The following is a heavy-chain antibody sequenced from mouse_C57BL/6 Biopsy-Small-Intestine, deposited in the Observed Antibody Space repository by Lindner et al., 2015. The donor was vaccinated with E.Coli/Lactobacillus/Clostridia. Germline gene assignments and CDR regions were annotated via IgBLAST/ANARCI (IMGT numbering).Heavy chain of an antibody. D-gene: IGHD1-3*01. J-gene: IGHJ3*01. Sequence: SVKVSCKASGYTFTGYYMHWVRQAPGQGLEWMGRINPNSGGTNYAQKFQGRVTMTRDTSISTAYMELSRLRSDDTAVYYCAIHHITRGYSSGHTDAFDIWGQGTMVTVSS. CDR1: GYTFTGYY. CDR2: INPNSGGT. CDR3: AIHHITRGYSSGHTDAFDI. V-gene: IGHV1-53*01.